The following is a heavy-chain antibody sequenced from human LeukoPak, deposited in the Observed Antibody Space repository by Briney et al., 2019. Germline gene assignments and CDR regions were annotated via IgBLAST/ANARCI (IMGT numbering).Heavy chain of an antibody. J-gene: IGHJ5*02. V-gene: IGHV4-59*08. Sequence: SETLSLTCTVSGGSISSYYWSWIRQPPGKGLEWIGYISYSGSTNYNPSLKSRVTISVDTSKNQFSLKLTSVTAADTAVYYCARHSICFDPSGQGTLVTVSS. CDR1: GGSISSYY. CDR2: ISYSGST. CDR3: ARHSICFDP.